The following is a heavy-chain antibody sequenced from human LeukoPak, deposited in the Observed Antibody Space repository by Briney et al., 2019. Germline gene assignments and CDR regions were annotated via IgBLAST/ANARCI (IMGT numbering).Heavy chain of an antibody. J-gene: IGHJ2*01. Sequence: SETLSLTCTASGVSISHSYWSWIRRPPGKGLEWIGYFYNSGITNFNPSLKCRVSRSDDKTKIQFALRLTYVTAAAAAVYYCAREGRDDWYFHFWGRGILVTVFS. CDR3: AREGRDDWYFHF. V-gene: IGHV4-59*01. CDR1: GVSISHSY. CDR2: FYNSGIT.